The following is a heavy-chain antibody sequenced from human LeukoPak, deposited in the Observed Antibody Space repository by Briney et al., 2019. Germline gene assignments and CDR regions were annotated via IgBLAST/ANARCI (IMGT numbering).Heavy chain of an antibody. D-gene: IGHD3-10*01. CDR3: ARGREHYYGSGTYYNPFDY. CDR2: IYDSGST. J-gene: IGHJ4*02. V-gene: IGHV4-61*01. Sequence: SETLSLTCTVSGGSISSGHYYWSWIRQPPGKGLEWIGYIYDSGSTNYNPALKSRVTISVDTSKNQFSLKLNSVTAADTAVYYCARGREHYYGSGTYYNPFDYWGQGTLVTVSS. CDR1: GGSISSGHYY.